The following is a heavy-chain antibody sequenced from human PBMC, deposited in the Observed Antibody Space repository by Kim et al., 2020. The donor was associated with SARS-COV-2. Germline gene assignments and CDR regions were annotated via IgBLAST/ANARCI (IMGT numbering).Heavy chain of an antibody. CDR3: ARDSEVVGATLYYYGMDV. J-gene: IGHJ6*02. CDR1: GFTFSDYY. CDR2: ISSSGSTI. V-gene: IGHV3-11*04. Sequence: GGSLRLSCAASGFTFSDYYMSWIRQAPGKGLEWGSYISSSGSTIYYADSVKGRFTISRDNAKNSLYLQMNSLRAEDTAVYYCARDSEVVGATLYYYGMDVWGQGTTVTVSS. D-gene: IGHD2-15*01.